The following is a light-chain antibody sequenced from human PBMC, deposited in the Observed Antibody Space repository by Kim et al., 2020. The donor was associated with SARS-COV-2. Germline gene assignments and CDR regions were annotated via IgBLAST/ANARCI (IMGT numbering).Light chain of an antibody. CDR3: QHRSDWPPT. CDR1: QTVASY. Sequence: LSPGERATLSCRASQTVASYLAWYQQKPGQAPRLLIYDASNRVTGIPARFSGRGSGTDFTLTISSLEPEDFAVYYCQHRSDWPPTFGQGTKVDIK. J-gene: IGKJ1*01. V-gene: IGKV3-11*01. CDR2: DAS.